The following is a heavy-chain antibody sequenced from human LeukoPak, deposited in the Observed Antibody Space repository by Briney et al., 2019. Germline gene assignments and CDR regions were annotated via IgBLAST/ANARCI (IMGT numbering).Heavy chain of an antibody. D-gene: IGHD2-15*01. CDR1: GFTFSSYA. CDR2: ISGSGGST. Sequence: GGSLRLSCAASGFTFSSYAMSWVRQAPGKGLEWVSAISGSGGSTYYADSVKGRFTISRDNSKNTLYLQMNSLRAEDTAVYYCAKDDRDIVVVVAAIVEYFQHWGQGTLVTVSS. CDR3: AKDDRDIVVVVAAIVEYFQH. V-gene: IGHV3-23*01. J-gene: IGHJ1*01.